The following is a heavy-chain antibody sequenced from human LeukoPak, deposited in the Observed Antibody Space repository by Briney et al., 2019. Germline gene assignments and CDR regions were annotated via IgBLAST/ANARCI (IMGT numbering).Heavy chain of an antibody. CDR3: ARRGGRDGYNLNWFDP. J-gene: IGHJ5*02. V-gene: IGHV4-39*07. CDR2: FDYRGRT. Sequence: SETLSLTCTVSGGSISSGSHYWGWIRQPPGKGLEWIGSFDYRGRTYYSPSLKSRVTISVDTSKKQFSLKLRTVTAADTAVYYCARRGGRDGYNLNWFDPWGQGTLVTVSS. D-gene: IGHD5-24*01. CDR1: GGSISSGSHY.